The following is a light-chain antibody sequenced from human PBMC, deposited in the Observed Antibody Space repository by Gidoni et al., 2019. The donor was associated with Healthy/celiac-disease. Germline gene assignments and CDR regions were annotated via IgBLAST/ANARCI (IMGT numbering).Light chain of an antibody. CDR3: QKYNSGPQT. CDR1: QGISNY. V-gene: IGKV1-27*01. J-gene: IGKJ1*01. CDR2: AAS. Sequence: SLSASVGDRVTITCWASQGISNYLAWYQQKPGKVPKLLIYAASTLQSGIPARFSGSGSGTDFTLTISSLQPEDVAAYYCQKYNSGPQTFGQGTKVEIK.